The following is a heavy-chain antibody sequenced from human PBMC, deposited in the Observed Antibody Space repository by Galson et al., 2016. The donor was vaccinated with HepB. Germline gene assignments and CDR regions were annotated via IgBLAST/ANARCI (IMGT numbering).Heavy chain of an antibody. Sequence: SVKVSCKASGYTFTTNGISWVRQAPGQGLEWLGWISANSGNTNYAQELQGRVTMTTDTSTSTAYMELRSLRSDDTAVYYCARDVWHGIDVWGQGTTVTVSS. CDR3: ARDVWHGIDV. CDR2: ISANSGNT. D-gene: IGHD2-21*01. J-gene: IGHJ6*02. V-gene: IGHV1-18*04. CDR1: GYTFTTNG.